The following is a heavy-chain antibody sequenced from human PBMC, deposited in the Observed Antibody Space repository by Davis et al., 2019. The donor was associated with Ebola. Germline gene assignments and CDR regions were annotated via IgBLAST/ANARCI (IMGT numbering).Heavy chain of an antibody. D-gene: IGHD1-26*01. CDR1: GGSFSGHY. CDR3: ARAPNSGSFSDY. V-gene: IGHV3-23*01. Sequence: PSETLSLTCAVYGGSFSGHYWSWVRQAPGKGLEWVSAISGSGGGTYYADSVKGRFTISRDNSKNTLYLQMNSLRAEDTAIYYCARAPNSGSFSDYWGQGTLVTVSS. CDR2: ISGSGGGT. J-gene: IGHJ4*02.